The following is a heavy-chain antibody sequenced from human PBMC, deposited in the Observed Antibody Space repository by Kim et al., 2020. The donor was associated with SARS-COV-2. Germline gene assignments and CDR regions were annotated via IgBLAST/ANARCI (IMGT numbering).Heavy chain of an antibody. CDR1: GYTFTSYY. V-gene: IGHV1-46*01. CDR2: INPSGGST. J-gene: IGHJ6*02. D-gene: IGHD1-7*01. CDR3: ARDRITGTTNYYYGMDV. Sequence: ASVKVSCKASGYTFTSYYMHWVRQAPGQGLEWMGIINPSGGSTSYAQKFQGRVTMTRDTSTSTVYMELSSLRSEDTAMYYCARDRITGTTNYYYGMDVWGQGTTVTVSS.